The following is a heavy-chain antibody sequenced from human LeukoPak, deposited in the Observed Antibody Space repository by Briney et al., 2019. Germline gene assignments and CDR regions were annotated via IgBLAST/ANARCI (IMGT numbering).Heavy chain of an antibody. V-gene: IGHV4-61*02. CDR1: GGSISSGSYY. D-gene: IGHD2/OR15-2a*01. CDR3: ARAPGVTTFTSFDY. J-gene: IGHJ4*02. Sequence: SETLSLICTVTGGSISSGSYYWTWIRQPAGKGMEWIGRIYTSGSTNYNPSLKSRVTISVDTSKNQFSLKLISVTAADTAVYYCARAPGVTTFTSFDYWGQGTLVTVSS. CDR2: IYTSGST.